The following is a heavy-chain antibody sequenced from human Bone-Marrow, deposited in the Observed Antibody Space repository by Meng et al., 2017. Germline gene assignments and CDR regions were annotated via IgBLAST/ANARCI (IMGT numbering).Heavy chain of an antibody. V-gene: IGHV3-11*04. J-gene: IGHJ4*02. CDR1: GFTVSSNY. CDR3: ARVGALYYYDSTGYYS. Sequence: GGSLRLSCAASGFTVSSNYMSWVRQAPGKGLEWVSYISSGGSTIYYADSVKGRFAISRDNAKNSLYLHMNILRAEDTAVYYCARVGALYYYDSTGYYSWGQGTLVTVSS. D-gene: IGHD3-22*01. CDR2: ISSGGSTI.